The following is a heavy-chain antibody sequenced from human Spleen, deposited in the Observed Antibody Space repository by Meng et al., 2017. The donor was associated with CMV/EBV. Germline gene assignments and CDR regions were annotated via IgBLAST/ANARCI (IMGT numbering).Heavy chain of an antibody. Sequence: YYGGWIRQPTGKGLEWIGYIYYSGSTNYNPSLKSRVTISVDTSKNQFSLKLSSVTAADTAVYYCARVKFDGYYYDSSGYFFSGAFDIWGQGTMVTVSS. D-gene: IGHD3-22*01. V-gene: IGHV4-59*01. J-gene: IGHJ3*02. CDR1: YY. CDR3: ARVKFDGYYYDSSGYFFSGAFDI. CDR2: IYYSGST.